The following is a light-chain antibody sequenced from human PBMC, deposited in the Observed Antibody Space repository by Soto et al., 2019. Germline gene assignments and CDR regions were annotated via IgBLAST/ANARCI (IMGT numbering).Light chain of an antibody. J-gene: IGLJ1*01. Sequence: QSVLTKPPSASGTPGQRVTISCSGSSSNIGSNTVNWYQHLPGTAPKLLIFTDDQRPSGVPDRFSGSKSGTSASLAIGGLQSQDEADYYCAAWDDSLSSYVFGPGTKVTVL. CDR3: AAWDDSLSSYV. V-gene: IGLV1-44*01. CDR1: SSNIGSNT. CDR2: TDD.